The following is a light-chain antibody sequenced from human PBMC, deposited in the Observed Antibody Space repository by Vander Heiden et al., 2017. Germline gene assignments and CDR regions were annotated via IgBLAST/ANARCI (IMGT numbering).Light chain of an antibody. CDR2: GNT. CDR1: RSNIGNNP. CDR3: AAWDDSLSVYV. Sequence: PSLTQSTGERVTISCSGSRSNIGNNPVNWYQQLPGTAPKLLIYGNTQRPSGVPARFSGSKSGTSASLAISGLQSEDEADYYCAAWDDSLSVYVFGTGTKVTLL. V-gene: IGLV1-44*01. J-gene: IGLJ1*01.